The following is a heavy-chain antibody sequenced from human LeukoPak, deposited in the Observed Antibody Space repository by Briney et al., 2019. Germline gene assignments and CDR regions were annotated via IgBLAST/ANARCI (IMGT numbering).Heavy chain of an antibody. V-gene: IGHV3-21*01. J-gene: IGHJ4*02. CDR1: GFTLSNHW. CDR2: ISSSSSYI. Sequence: PGGSLRLSCAASGFTLSNHWMTWVRQAPGKGLEWVSSISSSSSYIYYADSVKGRFTISRDNAKNSLYLQMNSLRAEDTAVYYCARDLGGDYWGQGTLVTVSS. D-gene: IGHD3-16*01. CDR3: ARDLGGDY.